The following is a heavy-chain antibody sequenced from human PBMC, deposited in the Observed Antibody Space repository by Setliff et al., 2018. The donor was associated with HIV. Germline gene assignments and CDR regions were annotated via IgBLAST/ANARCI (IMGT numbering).Heavy chain of an antibody. D-gene: IGHD6-13*01. CDR2: INSDRITT. CDR1: GFSFSSHW. V-gene: IGHV3-74*01. CDR3: ASPWLPIAAAGTGLSFDY. J-gene: IGHJ4*02. Sequence: GGSLRLSCAGSGFSFSSHWMHWVRQAPGKGLVWVSRINSDRITTAYADSVKGRFTISRDNAKSTLYLQMNSLRAEDTAVYYCASPWLPIAAAGTGLSFDYWGQGTLVTVSS.